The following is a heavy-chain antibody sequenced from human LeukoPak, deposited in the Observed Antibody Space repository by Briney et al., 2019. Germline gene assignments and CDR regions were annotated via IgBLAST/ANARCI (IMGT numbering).Heavy chain of an antibody. D-gene: IGHD2-21*01. V-gene: IGHV3-7*05. CDR2: IKYDGSEI. Sequence: GGSLRVSCAASGFSFSSYWMSWVRQAPGKGLEWVANIKYDGSEIYSVDSVRGRFTTSRDNAKNSLYLQMNSLRAEDTAIYYCARHIPIIYYFDNWGQGTLVTVSS. CDR3: ARHIPIIYYFDN. CDR1: GFSFSSYW. J-gene: IGHJ4*02.